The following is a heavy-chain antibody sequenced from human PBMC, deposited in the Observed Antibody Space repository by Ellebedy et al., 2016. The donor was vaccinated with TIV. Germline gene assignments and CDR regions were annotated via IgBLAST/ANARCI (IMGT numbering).Heavy chain of an antibody. CDR1: GFTFSNYW. V-gene: IGHV3-7*01. J-gene: IGHJ4*02. CDR3: ARSPATGTVDY. CDR2: INQAGSEE. Sequence: GGSLRLXCAASGFTFSNYWMGWVRQAPGKGLEWVANINQAGSEEYYVDSVKGRFTISRDNGKNSLFLQMNSLRAEDTALYYCARSPATGTVDYWGQGTLVTVSS. D-gene: IGHD6-13*01.